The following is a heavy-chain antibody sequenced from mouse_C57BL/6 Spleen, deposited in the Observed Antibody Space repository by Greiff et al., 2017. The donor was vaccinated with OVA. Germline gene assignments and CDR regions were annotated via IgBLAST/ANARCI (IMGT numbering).Heavy chain of an antibody. CDR2: IHPNSGST. CDR1: GYTFTSYW. D-gene: IGHD3-2*02. V-gene: IGHV1-64*01. CDR3: ARLDSSGSFAY. J-gene: IGHJ3*01. Sequence: QVQLQQPGAELVKPGASVKLSCKASGYTFTSYWMHWMKQRPGQGLEWIGMIHPNSGSTNYNEKFKSKATLTVDKSSSTAYMQLSSLTSEDSAVYYCARLDSSGSFAYWGQGTLVTVSA.